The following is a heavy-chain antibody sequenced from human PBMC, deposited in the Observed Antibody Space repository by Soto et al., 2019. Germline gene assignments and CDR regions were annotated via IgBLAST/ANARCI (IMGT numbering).Heavy chain of an antibody. CDR2: IDSSSSTI. D-gene: IGHD6-19*01. V-gene: IGHV3-48*02. J-gene: IGHJ4*02. CDR1: GFTFPAYT. CDR3: AKDLSIAVASPR. Sequence: EVQLVQSGGGLVQPGGSLRLSCVASGFTFPAYTMNWVRQAPGKGLEWLSYIDSSSSTIYYAESVKGRFTISRDNAKNSLDLQMNSLRDEDTAVYYCAKDLSIAVASPRWGQGTLVTVSS.